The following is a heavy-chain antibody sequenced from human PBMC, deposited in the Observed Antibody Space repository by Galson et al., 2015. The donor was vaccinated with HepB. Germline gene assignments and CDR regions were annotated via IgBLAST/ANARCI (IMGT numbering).Heavy chain of an antibody. CDR2: ISGSGGST. V-gene: IGHV3-23*01. D-gene: IGHD3-22*01. J-gene: IGHJ3*02. Sequence: SLRLSCAASGFTFSSYAMSWVRQAPGKGLEWVSAISGSGGSTYYADSVKGRFTISRDNSKNTLYLQMNSLRAEDTAVYYCAKNYYYDSSGYLNAFDIWGQGTMVTVSS. CDR3: AKNYYYDSSGYLNAFDI. CDR1: GFTFSSYA.